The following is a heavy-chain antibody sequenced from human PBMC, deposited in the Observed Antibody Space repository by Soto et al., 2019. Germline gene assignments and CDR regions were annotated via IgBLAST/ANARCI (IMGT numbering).Heavy chain of an antibody. CDR3: ARDGEAPGLSLDY. Sequence: GGSLRLSCAASGFIFSNYWMNWVRQAPGKGLEWVASINQDGREKYYVDSVKGRFTISRDNAKNSLYLQLNSLRAEDTAVYYCARDGEAPGLSLDYWGQGTLVTVS. V-gene: IGHV3-7*01. CDR2: INQDGREK. CDR1: GFIFSNYW. D-gene: IGHD3-16*01. J-gene: IGHJ4*02.